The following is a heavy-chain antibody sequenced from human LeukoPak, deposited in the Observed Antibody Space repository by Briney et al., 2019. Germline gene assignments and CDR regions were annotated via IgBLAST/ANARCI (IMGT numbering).Heavy chain of an antibody. Sequence: ASVKVSCKASGYTFTSYGISWVRQAPGQGLEWMGWISAYSGNTNYAQKLQGRVTMTTDTSTSTAYMELRSLRSDDTAVYYCARVTGYFYYYGMDVWGQGTTVTVSS. J-gene: IGHJ6*02. CDR3: ARVTGYFYYYGMDV. D-gene: IGHD3-9*01. CDR1: GYTFTSYG. V-gene: IGHV1-18*01. CDR2: ISAYSGNT.